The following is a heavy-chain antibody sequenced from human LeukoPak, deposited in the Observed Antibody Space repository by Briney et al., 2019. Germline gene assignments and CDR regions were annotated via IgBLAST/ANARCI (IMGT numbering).Heavy chain of an antibody. CDR1: GYTLTELS. CDR3: ARTTVFGRFDP. V-gene: IGHV1-8*03. D-gene: IGHD1-26*01. Sequence: ASVKVSCKVSGYTLTELSMHWVRQATGQGLEWMGWMNPNSGNTGYAQKFQGRVTITRNTSISTAYMELSSLRSEDTAVYYCARTTVFGRFDPWGQGTLVTVSS. J-gene: IGHJ5*02. CDR2: MNPNSGNT.